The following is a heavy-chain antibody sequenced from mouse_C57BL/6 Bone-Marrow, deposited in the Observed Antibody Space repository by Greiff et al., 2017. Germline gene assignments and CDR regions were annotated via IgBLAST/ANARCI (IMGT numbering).Heavy chain of an antibody. CDR2: IWSGGST. CDR1: GFSLTSYG. CDR3: ARNLGTGTKGYFDY. Sequence: VQRVESGPGLVQPSQSLSITCTVSGFSLTSYGVHWVRQSPGKGLEWLGVIWSGGSTDYNAAFISRLSISKDNSKSQVFFKMNSLQADDTAIYYCARNLGTGTKGYFDYWGQGTTLTVSS. J-gene: IGHJ2*01. D-gene: IGHD4-1*01. V-gene: IGHV2-2*01.